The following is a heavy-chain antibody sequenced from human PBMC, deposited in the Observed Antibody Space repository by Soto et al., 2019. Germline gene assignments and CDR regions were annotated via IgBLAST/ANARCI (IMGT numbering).Heavy chain of an antibody. Sequence: QVQLQESGPGLVKPSQTLSLTCTVSGGSISSGDYYWSWIRQPPGKGLEWIGYIYYSGSTYYNPSLKSRVTISVDTSKNQCSLKLSSVTAADTAVYYCARRIYDFWSGPRGMDVWGQGTTVTVSS. CDR3: ARRIYDFWSGPRGMDV. CDR1: GGSISSGDYY. J-gene: IGHJ6*02. CDR2: IYYSGST. V-gene: IGHV4-30-4*01. D-gene: IGHD3-3*01.